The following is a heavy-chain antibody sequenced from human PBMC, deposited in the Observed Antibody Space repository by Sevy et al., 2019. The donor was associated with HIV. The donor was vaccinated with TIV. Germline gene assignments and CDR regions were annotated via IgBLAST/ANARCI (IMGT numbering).Heavy chain of an antibody. CDR2: ISAYNGNT. V-gene: IGHV1-18*04. Sequence: ASVKVSCKASGYTFTNYGISWVRQAPGQGLEWMGWISAYNGNTNYSQSLQGRVTMNTDTSTNKAYMELRSLRSDDTAVYFCAKDRGYCSVGNCYSDSWGQGTLVTVSS. CDR1: GYTFTNYG. J-gene: IGHJ4*02. CDR3: AKDRGYCSVGNCYSDS. D-gene: IGHD2-15*01.